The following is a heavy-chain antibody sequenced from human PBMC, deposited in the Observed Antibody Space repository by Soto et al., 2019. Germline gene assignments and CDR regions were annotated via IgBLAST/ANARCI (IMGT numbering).Heavy chain of an antibody. CDR2: IYYSGST. CDR1: GGSISSGDYY. V-gene: IGHV4-30-4*01. CDR3: ARDGLYNWFDP. Sequence: KTSETLSLTCTVSGGSISSGDYYWSWIRQPPGKGLEWIGYIYYSGSTYYNPSLKSRVTISVDTSKNQFSLQLSSVTASDTAVYYCARDGLYNWFDPWGQGTLVTVFS. J-gene: IGHJ5*02.